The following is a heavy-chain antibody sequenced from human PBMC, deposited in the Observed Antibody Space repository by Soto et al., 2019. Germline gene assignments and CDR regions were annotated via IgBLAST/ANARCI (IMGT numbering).Heavy chain of an antibody. CDR3: ARGSVGL. V-gene: IGHV3-74*01. J-gene: IGHJ4*02. Sequence: SLRLSCAASGFAFSSYWMHWVRQAPGKGLVWVSRIDGDGSGKIYADSVKGRFTISRDNAKNTLYLQMNSLRDEDTAVYYCARGSVGLGGQGTLVTVSS. CDR2: IDGDGSGK. CDR1: GFAFSSYW. D-gene: IGHD1-26*01.